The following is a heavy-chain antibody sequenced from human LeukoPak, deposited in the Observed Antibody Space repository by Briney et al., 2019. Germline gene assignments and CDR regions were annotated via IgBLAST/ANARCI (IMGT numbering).Heavy chain of an antibody. CDR2: IYPGDSDT. CDR3: ARHHDNYYDSRRAFDI. V-gene: IGHV5-51*01. J-gene: IGHJ3*02. Sequence: GESLKISCKGSGYSFTSYWIGWVRQMPGKGLEWMGIIYPGDSDTRYSPSFQGQVTISADKFISTAYLQWSSLKASDTAMYYCARHHDNYYDSRRAFDIWGQGTMVTVSS. D-gene: IGHD3-22*01. CDR1: GYSFTSYW.